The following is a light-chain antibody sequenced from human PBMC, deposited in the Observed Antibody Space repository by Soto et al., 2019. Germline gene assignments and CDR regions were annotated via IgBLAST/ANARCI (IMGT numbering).Light chain of an antibody. CDR3: QQSYSTPLS. V-gene: IGKV1-39*01. Sequence: DIQMTQSPSSLSASVGDRVTITCRASQSISNYLNWYQQKPGKPPKLLIYAASSLQSGVPSRFSGSESETDFTLTIIRPQPKDFATYYCQQSYSTPLSFGGGTKVEIK. CDR2: AAS. CDR1: QSISNY. J-gene: IGKJ4*01.